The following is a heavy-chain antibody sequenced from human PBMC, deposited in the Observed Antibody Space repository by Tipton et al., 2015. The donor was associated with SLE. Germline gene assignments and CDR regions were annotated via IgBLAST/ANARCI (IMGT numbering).Heavy chain of an antibody. J-gene: IGHJ6*02. Sequence: LRLSCTVSGGSISSGGYYWSWIRQHPGKGLEWIGYIYYSGSTYYNPSLMSRVTISVDTSKNQFTLKLNSVTTADTAVYYCARCGGGYGMDVWGQGTTVTVSS. CDR2: IYYSGST. V-gene: IGHV4-31*03. CDR3: ARCGGGYGMDV. D-gene: IGHD2-21*01. CDR1: GGSISSGGYY.